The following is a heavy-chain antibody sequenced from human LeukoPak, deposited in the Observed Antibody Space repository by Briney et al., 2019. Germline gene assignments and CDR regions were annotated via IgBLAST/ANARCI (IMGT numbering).Heavy chain of an antibody. D-gene: IGHD3-3*01. J-gene: IGHJ4*02. CDR1: GSSISSGSYY. CDR3: ARDDGFWSGYFGY. CDR2: IYTSGST. Sequence: PSETLSLTCTVSGSSISSGSYYWSWIRQPAGKGLEWIGRIYTSGSTNYNPSLKSRVTISVDTSKNQFSLKLSSVTAADTAVYYCARDDGFWSGYFGYWGQGTLVAVSS. V-gene: IGHV4-61*02.